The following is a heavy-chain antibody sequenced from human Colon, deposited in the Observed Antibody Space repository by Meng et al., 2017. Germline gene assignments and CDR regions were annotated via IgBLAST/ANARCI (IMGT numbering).Heavy chain of an antibody. CDR2: IYYSGST. D-gene: IGHD3-22*01. J-gene: IGHJ2*01. Sequence: QVKRQESGPGLAKPSQTLSLTCTVSGGSISSGDYYWSWIRQPPGKGLEWIGYIYYSGSTYYNPSLKSRVTISVDTSKNQFSLKLSSVTAADTAVYYCARGYYDSSGYGYWYFDLWGRGTLVTVSS. CDR3: ARGYYDSSGYGYWYFDL. V-gene: IGHV4-30-4*01. CDR1: GGSISSGDYY.